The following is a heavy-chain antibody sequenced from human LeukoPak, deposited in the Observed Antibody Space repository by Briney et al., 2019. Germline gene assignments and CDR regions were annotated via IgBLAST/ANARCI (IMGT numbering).Heavy chain of an antibody. Sequence: ASVKVSCKASGYTFTGYYMHWVRQAPGQGLEWMGWINPNSGGTNYAQKFQSRVTMTRDTSISTAYMELSRLRSDDTAVYCCARGGYYDSSGYYSDGGFEAFDIWGQGTMVTVSS. CDR2: INPNSGGT. CDR3: ARGGYYDSSGYYSDGGFEAFDI. J-gene: IGHJ3*02. V-gene: IGHV1-2*02. CDR1: GYTFTGYY. D-gene: IGHD3-22*01.